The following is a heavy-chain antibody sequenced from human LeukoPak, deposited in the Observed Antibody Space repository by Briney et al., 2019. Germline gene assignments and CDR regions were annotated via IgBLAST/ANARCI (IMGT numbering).Heavy chain of an antibody. J-gene: IGHJ5*02. Sequence: PGRSLRLSCAASGFTFSSYAMHWVRQAPGKGLEWVAVISYDGSNKYYADSVKGRFTISRDNSKNTLYLQMNSLRAEDTAVYYCARAGYSSGWYNWFGPWGQGTLVTVSS. CDR3: ARAGYSSGWYNWFGP. CDR2: ISYDGSNK. CDR1: GFTFSSYA. V-gene: IGHV3-30-3*01. D-gene: IGHD6-19*01.